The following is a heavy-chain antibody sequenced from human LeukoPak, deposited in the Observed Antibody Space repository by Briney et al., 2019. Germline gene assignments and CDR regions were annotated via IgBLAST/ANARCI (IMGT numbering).Heavy chain of an antibody. CDR1: GFTFSSYW. V-gene: IGHV3-7*01. D-gene: IGHD5-18*01. J-gene: IGHJ4*02. CDR3: ARDGTSYGSACFDY. Sequence: GGSLRLSCAASGFTFSSYWMSWVRQAPGKGLEWVANIKQDGSEKYYVDSVKGRFTISRDNAKNSLYLQMNSPRAEDTAVYYCARDGTSYGSACFDYWGQGTLVTVSS. CDR2: IKQDGSEK.